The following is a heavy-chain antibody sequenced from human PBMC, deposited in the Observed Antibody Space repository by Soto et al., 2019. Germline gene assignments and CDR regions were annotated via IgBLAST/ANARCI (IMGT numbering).Heavy chain of an antibody. V-gene: IGHV2-5*02. CDR2: IYWDDDK. CDR1: VVSLSTSGVG. D-gene: IGHD2-21*02. J-gene: IGHJ6*02. Sequence: QITLKESGPTLVKPTQTLTLTCTFSVVSLSTSGVGVGWIRHPPGKALEWLALIYWDDDKRYSPSLKSRLTITKDTSKHQVVLTMTNMDPVDTATYYCAHSRCGGDCLQSYSSHYYYGMDVWGQGTTVTVSS. CDR3: AHSRCGGDCLQSYSSHYYYGMDV.